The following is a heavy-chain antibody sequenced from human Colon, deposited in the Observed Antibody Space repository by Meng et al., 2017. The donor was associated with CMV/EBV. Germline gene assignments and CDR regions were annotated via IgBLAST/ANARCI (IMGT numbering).Heavy chain of an antibody. J-gene: IGHJ4*02. CDR1: ADTIGTYT. V-gene: IGHV1-69*02. Sequence: ACADTIGTYTMNWVRPARGQGLEWLGRIIPSVPMRSNTQKFRGRLTITADKTTTTVYMELSSLRSENAAVYYCVRVDWRPYYYFDYWGQGTLVTVSS. CDR3: VRVDWRPYYYFDY. D-gene: IGHD3/OR15-3a*01. CDR2: IIPSVPMR.